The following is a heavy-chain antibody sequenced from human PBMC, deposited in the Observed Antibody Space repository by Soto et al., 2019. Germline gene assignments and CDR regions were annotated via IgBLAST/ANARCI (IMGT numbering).Heavy chain of an antibody. CDR3: AKGGETNNNHNYYVDV. J-gene: IGHJ6*03. D-gene: IGHD1-1*01. Sequence: GGSLRLSCVASGFIFSHYALSWVRHVPGKGLEWVSSISGGGIYTYYADSVRGRITVSRDNANNTLHLQMSSLSADDTAVYYCAKGGETNNNHNYYVDVWGKGTAVTVSS. CDR1: GFIFSHYA. V-gene: IGHV3-23*01. CDR2: ISGGGIYT.